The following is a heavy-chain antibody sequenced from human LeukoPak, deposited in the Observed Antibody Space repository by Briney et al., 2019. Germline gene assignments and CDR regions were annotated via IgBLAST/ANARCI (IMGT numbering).Heavy chain of an antibody. CDR3: ARVAQHRYYYDPSAYRYYFDY. CDR1: GYTFTSYG. D-gene: IGHD3-22*01. V-gene: IGHV1-18*01. J-gene: IGHJ4*02. Sequence: GASVKVSCKASGYTFTSYGISWVRQAPGQGLEWMGWISAYNGNTNYAQKLQGRVTVTTDTCTSTAYMELRSLRSDDTAVYYCARVAQHRYYYDPSAYRYYFDYWGQGTLVTVSS. CDR2: ISAYNGNT.